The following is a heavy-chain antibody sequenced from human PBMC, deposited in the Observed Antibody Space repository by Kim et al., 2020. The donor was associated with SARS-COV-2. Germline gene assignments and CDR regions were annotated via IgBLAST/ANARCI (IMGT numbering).Heavy chain of an antibody. CDR1: GFTFSSYG. V-gene: IGHV3-30*18. D-gene: IGHD2-2*01. J-gene: IGHJ6*02. CDR3: AKNVDRDIVVVPAAQLQAYYGMDV. CDR2: ISYDGSNK. Sequence: GGSLRLSCAASGFTFSSYGMHWVRQAPGKGLEWVAVISYDGSNKYYADSVKGRFPISRDNSKNTLYLQMNSLRAEDTAVYYCAKNVDRDIVVVPAAQLQAYYGMDVWGQGTTVTVSS.